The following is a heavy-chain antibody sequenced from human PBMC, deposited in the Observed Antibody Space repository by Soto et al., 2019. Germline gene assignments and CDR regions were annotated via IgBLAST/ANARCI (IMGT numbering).Heavy chain of an antibody. D-gene: IGHD3-10*01. CDR2: ISAYNGHT. J-gene: IGHJ6*02. Sequence: QVQLVQSGPEVKKPGASVKVSCKASGYAFTSYGFSWVRQAPGQGLEWMGWISAYNGHTHYAQNLQGRVTMTTDTSTTTAYMELRSLRSDDTAVYYCARNLLQYYYGMDVWGQGTTVTVSS. CDR3: ARNLLQYYYGMDV. V-gene: IGHV1-18*04. CDR1: GYAFTSYG.